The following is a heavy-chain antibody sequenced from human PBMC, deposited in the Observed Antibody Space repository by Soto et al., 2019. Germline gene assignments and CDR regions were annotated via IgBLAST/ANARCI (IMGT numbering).Heavy chain of an antibody. CDR3: AHRAYFSSGKHFDY. D-gene: IGHD3-10*01. CDR2: IYWDDEK. CDR1: GFSLSTSGVG. J-gene: IGHJ4*02. V-gene: IGHV2-5*02. Sequence: QITLKESGPPLVKPTQPLTLTCTFSGFSLSTSGVGVGWIRQPPGKALEWLAIIYWDDEKRYSPSLKTMLTVTNDTSKNQVVLTMPNVDPVDTATYYCAHRAYFSSGKHFDYWGQGTLVSVSS.